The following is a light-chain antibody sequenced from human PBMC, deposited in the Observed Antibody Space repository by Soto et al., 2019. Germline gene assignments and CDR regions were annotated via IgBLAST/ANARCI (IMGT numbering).Light chain of an antibody. CDR1: QSVLYSSNNKNC. CDR2: WTS. J-gene: IGKJ1*01. V-gene: IGKV4-1*01. CDR3: QQYYISPPT. Sequence: DIVMTQSPDSLAVSLGERATINCKTSQSVLYSSNNKNCLAWYQQKPGQPPKLLIYWTSTRESGVPDRFSGSGSGTDFTLTISSLQAEDVALYYYQQYYISPPTFGQGTKVQI.